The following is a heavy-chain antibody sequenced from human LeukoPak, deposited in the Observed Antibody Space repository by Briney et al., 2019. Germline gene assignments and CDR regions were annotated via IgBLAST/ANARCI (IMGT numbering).Heavy chain of an antibody. CDR3: ATGFYDSSGYYLEYFQH. CDR2: FDPVDGET. D-gene: IGHD3-22*01. J-gene: IGHJ1*01. Sequence: ASVKVSCKVSGYTLTELSMHWVRQAPGKGLEWMGGFDPVDGETIYAQKFQGRVTMTEDTSTDTAYMELSSLRSEDTAVYYCATGFYDSSGYYLEYFQHWGQGTLVTVSS. CDR1: GYTLTELS. V-gene: IGHV1-24*01.